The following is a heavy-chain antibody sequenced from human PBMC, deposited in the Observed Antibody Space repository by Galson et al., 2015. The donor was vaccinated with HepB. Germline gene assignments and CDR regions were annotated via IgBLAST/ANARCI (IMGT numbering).Heavy chain of an antibody. V-gene: IGHV1-8*01. Sequence: SVKVSCKASGYTFTSYVINWVRQATGQGLEWMGWMNPNSGNTGYAQKFQGRVTMTRNTSISTAYMELSSLRSEDTAVYYCARGQNMVVGAPTGYYYYYYYMDVWGKGTTVTVSS. CDR3: ARGQNMVVGAPTGYYYYYYYMDV. CDR1: GYTFTSYV. J-gene: IGHJ6*03. CDR2: MNPNSGNT. D-gene: IGHD1-26*01.